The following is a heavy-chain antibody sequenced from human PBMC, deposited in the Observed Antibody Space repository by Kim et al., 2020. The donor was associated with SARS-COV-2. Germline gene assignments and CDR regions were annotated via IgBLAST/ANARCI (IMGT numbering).Heavy chain of an antibody. CDR3: AKDPLVGAIVSGFDY. CDR2: ISYDGSNK. Sequence: GGSLRLSCAASGFTFSSYGMHWVRQAPGKGLEWVAVISYDGSNKYYADSVKGRFTISRDNSKNTLYLQMNSLRAEDTAVYYCAKDPLVGAIVSGFDYWGQGTLVTVSS. J-gene: IGHJ4*02. CDR1: GFTFSSYG. V-gene: IGHV3-30*18. D-gene: IGHD1-26*01.